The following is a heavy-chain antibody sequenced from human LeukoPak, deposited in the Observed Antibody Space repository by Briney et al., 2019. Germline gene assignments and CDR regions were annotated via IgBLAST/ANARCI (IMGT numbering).Heavy chain of an antibody. Sequence: SGALSLTRTVSGGSINSYYWKWIRQSPGKGLEWIGYIYDSGNTNYNPTLKRRVTISVDTTKNQFSLKLSSVTAADTAVYYCARHDRGYYYGLDYCGQGTLVTVSS. D-gene: IGHD3-22*01. V-gene: IGHV4-59*08. CDR1: GGSINSYY. J-gene: IGHJ4*02. CDR3: ARHDRGYYYGLDY. CDR2: IYDSGNT.